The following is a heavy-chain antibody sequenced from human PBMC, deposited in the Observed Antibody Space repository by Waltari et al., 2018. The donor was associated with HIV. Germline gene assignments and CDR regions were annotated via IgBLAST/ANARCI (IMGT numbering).Heavy chain of an antibody. J-gene: IGHJ4*02. CDR2: IRSSSNSK. V-gene: IGHV3-21*01. CDR3: ARVDDNYYDSSLTLDY. D-gene: IGHD3-22*01. Sequence: EVQLVESGGGLVKPGGSLRLSCAASGFTFSSYSLNWVRQAPGKGLEWVSSIRSSSNSKYYADSVKGRFTIARDNAKNSLYLQMNSLRAEDTAVYYCARVDDNYYDSSLTLDYWGQGTLVTVSS. CDR1: GFTFSSYS.